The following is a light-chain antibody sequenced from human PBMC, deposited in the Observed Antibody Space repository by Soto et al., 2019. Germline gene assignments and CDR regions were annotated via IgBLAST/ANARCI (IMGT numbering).Light chain of an antibody. V-gene: IGKV3-15*01. CDR1: QSVSSN. J-gene: IGKJ2*01. CDR3: EQYNNWPPYT. Sequence: EIVMTQSPATLSVSPGERATLSCMASQSVSSNVAWYQQKPGQAPRLLIYGAYTRATGIPARFSGGGCGTEFSLTTSSVESEDFGVYYCEQYNNWPPYTFGQGTKLEIK. CDR2: GAY.